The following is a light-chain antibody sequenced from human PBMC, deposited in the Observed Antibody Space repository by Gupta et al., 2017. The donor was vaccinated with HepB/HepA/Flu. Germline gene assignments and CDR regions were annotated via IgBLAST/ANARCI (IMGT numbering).Light chain of an antibody. Sequence: EILLTQSHATVSLSPGERATLFCRASQSVDNFLHWYQQRPGQAPRLLIYDTFNRASGVPARFSGGGSGTEFTLTISSREPEDFAIYYCQQRNRCPWTFGHGTKV. J-gene: IGKJ1*01. CDR1: QSVDNF. V-gene: IGKV3-11*01. CDR3: QQRNRCPWT. CDR2: DTF.